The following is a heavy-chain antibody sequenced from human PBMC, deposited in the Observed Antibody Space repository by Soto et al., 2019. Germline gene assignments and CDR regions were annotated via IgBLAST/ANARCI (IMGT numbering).Heavy chain of an antibody. CDR1: GFTFSNPW. V-gene: IGHV3-74*01. Sequence: PGGSLRLSCAASGFTFSNPWMHWVRQAPRKGLVWLSHINADGSSIRYADSVRGRLTISRDNAKNTLFLQMSSLTAEDTAVYFCARDRLNNAYNTFFDYWGQGTLVTVSS. CDR2: INADGSSI. CDR3: ARDRLNNAYNTFFDY. J-gene: IGHJ4*02. D-gene: IGHD1-1*01.